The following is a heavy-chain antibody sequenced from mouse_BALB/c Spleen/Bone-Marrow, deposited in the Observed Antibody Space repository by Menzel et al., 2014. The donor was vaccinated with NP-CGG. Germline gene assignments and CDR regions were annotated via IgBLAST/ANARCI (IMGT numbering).Heavy chain of an antibody. V-gene: IGHV7-3*02. CDR3: ARDKGGILFDY. CDR1: GFTFTDYY. D-gene: IGHD1-1*02. J-gene: IGHJ2*01. CDR2: IRNKANGYTT. Sequence: EVQLQESGGGLVQPGGSPRLSCATSGFTFTDYYMNWVRQPPGKALEWLGFIRNKANGYTTEYSASVKGRFTISRDNSQSILYLQMNTLRAEDSATYYCARDKGGILFDYWGQGTTLTVSS.